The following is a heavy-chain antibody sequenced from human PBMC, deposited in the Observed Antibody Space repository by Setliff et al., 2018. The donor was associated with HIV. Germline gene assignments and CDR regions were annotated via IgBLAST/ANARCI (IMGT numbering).Heavy chain of an antibody. J-gene: IGHJ3*02. CDR2: ISAYNGNT. Sequence: GASVKVSCKSSGYTFPSYGITWVRQDPGQGLEWMGWISAYNGNTNYAQKFQGRVTMTTDTSTSTAYMELRSLRSDDTALYYCARSGEYYDVWPGNLNDALDIWGQGTMVTVSS. V-gene: IGHV1-18*01. CDR1: GYTFPSYG. CDR3: ARSGEYYDVWPGNLNDALDI. D-gene: IGHD3-9*01.